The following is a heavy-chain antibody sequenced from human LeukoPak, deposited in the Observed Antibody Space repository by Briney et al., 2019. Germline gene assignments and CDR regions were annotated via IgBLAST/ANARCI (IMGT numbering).Heavy chain of an antibody. D-gene: IGHD5-18*01. CDR1: GGTFSSYA. Sequence: RASVKVSCKASGGTFSSYAISWVRQAPGQGLEWMGRIIPILGIANYAQKFEGRVTITADKSTSTAYMELSSLRSEDTAVYYCARERGDVDTAMGYWGQGTLVTVSS. CDR3: ARERGDVDTAMGY. CDR2: IIPILGIA. J-gene: IGHJ4*02. V-gene: IGHV1-69*04.